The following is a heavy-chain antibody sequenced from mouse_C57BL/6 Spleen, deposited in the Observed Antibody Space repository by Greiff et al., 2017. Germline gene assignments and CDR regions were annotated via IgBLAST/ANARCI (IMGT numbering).Heavy chain of an antibody. CDR3: ARDRGYYGSSHWYFDV. D-gene: IGHD1-1*01. J-gene: IGHJ1*03. CDR1: GFTFSDYY. CDR2: INYDGSST. V-gene: IGHV5-16*01. Sequence: DVKLVESEGGLVQPGSSMKLSCTASGFTFSDYYMAWVRQVPEKGLEWVANINYDGSSTYYLDSLKSRFIISRDNAKNILYLQMSSLKSEDTATYYCARDRGYYGSSHWYFDVWGTGTTVTVSS.